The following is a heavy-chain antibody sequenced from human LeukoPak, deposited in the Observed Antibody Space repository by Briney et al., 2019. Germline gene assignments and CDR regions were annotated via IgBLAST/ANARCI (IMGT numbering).Heavy chain of an antibody. Sequence: SETLSLTCAVSGVSFNDYYWSWARQTPGKGLEWIGEINHSGYTNDSPSLNSRVALSIDTSRKQFSLNVRSVTVADTGIYYCTRMTTGHDYWGQGTLVTVSS. J-gene: IGHJ4*02. CDR2: INHSGYT. CDR3: TRMTTGHDY. CDR1: GVSFNDYY. D-gene: IGHD4-17*01. V-gene: IGHV4-34*01.